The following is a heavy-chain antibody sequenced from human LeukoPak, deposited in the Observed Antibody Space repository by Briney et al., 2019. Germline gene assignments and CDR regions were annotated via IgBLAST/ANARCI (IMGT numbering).Heavy chain of an antibody. CDR3: AKDAHSGSYFDY. V-gene: IGHV3-23*01. CDR1: GFTFSSNA. CDR2: ISGTGGTT. Sequence: GGSLRLSCAASGFTFSSNAMCWVRQAPGKGLEWVSLISGTGGTTYYADSVKGRLTISRDNSKNTLYLQMNSLRVEDTAIYYCAKDAHSGSYFDYWGQGILVTVSS. D-gene: IGHD1-26*01. J-gene: IGHJ4*01.